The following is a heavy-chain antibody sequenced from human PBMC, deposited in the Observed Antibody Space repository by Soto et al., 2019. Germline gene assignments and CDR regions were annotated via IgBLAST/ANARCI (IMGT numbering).Heavy chain of an antibody. V-gene: IGHV3-9*01. CDR3: AKPSSPLEMTTVTTDFDY. Sequence: EVQLVESGGGLVQPGRSLRLSCAASGFTFDDYAMHWVRQAPGKGLEWVSRISWNSGSVAYADSVKGRFTISRDNAKNSLYLQMNSLRAEDTALYYCAKPSSPLEMTTVTTDFDYWGQGTLVTVSS. J-gene: IGHJ4*02. CDR1: GFTFDDYA. D-gene: IGHD4-17*01. CDR2: ISWNSGSV.